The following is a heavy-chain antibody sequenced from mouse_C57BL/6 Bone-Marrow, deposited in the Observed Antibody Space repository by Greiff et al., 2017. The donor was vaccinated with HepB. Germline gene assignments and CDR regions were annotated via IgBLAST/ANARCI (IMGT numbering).Heavy chain of an antibody. J-gene: IGHJ3*01. D-gene: IGHD1-3*01. CDR1: GYTFTSYW. CDR2: IDPSDSYT. V-gene: IGHV1-69*01. CDR3: ARESKAWFAY. Sequence: VQLQQSGAELVMPGASVKLSCKASGYTFTSYWMHWVKQRPGQGLEWIGEIDPSDSYTNYNQKFKGKSTLTVDKSSSTAYMQLSSLTSEDSAVYYCARESKAWFAYWGQGTLVTVSA.